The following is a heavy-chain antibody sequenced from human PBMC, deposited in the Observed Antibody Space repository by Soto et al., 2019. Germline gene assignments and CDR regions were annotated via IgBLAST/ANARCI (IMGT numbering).Heavy chain of an antibody. V-gene: IGHV4-39*01. Sequence: QLQLQESGPGLVKPSETLSLTCTVSGGSISSSSYYWGWIRQPPGKGLEWIGRIYYSGRTYYNPPLKSRVTISVDTSKNQFSLKLSSVTAADTAVYYCASDHPLYYMDVWGKGTTVTVSS. CDR2: IYYSGRT. J-gene: IGHJ6*03. CDR3: ASDHPLYYMDV. CDR1: GGSISSSSYY.